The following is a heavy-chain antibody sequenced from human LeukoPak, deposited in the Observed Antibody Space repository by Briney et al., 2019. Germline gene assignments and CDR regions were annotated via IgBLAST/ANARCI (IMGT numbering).Heavy chain of an antibody. J-gene: IGHJ3*02. V-gene: IGHV3-30*07. D-gene: IGHD2-2*02. CDR1: GFTFSSYA. CDR2: ISYDGSNK. Sequence: GSLRLSCVASGFTFSSYAMHWVRQAPGKGLEWVAVISYDGSNKYYADSVKGRFTISRDNSKNTLYLQMNSLRAEDTAVYYCARDCSSTSCYTGNAFDIWGQGTMVTVSS. CDR3: ARDCSSTSCYTGNAFDI.